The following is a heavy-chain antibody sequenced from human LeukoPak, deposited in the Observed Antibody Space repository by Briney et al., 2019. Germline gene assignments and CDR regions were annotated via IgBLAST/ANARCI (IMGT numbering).Heavy chain of an antibody. CDR2: IYYTGST. Sequence: PSETLSLTCTVSGGSISNYYWSWIRQAPGRGLEWIGCIYYTGSTKYNPSLKSRATISVDTSNNQLSLKLRSVTAADTAIYYCARDQGYDFWSGYSAYDHWGQGTLVTVSS. V-gene: IGHV4-59*01. D-gene: IGHD3-3*01. CDR1: GGSISNYY. J-gene: IGHJ4*02. CDR3: ARDQGYDFWSGYSAYDH.